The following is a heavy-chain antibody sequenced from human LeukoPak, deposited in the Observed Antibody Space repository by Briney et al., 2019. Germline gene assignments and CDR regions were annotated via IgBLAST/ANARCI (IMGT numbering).Heavy chain of an antibody. CDR2: IIPIFGTA. Sequence: GASVKVSCKASGGTFSSYAISWVRQAPGQGLEWMGGIIPIFGTANYAQKFQGRVTITADDSTSTAYMELSSLRSEDTAVYYCARSGVVATIADRWFDPWGQGTLVTVSS. V-gene: IGHV1-69*01. D-gene: IGHD5-12*01. J-gene: IGHJ5*02. CDR3: ARSGVVATIADRWFDP. CDR1: GGTFSSYA.